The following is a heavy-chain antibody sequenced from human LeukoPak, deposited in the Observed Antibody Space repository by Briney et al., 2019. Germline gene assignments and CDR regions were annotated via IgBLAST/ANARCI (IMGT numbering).Heavy chain of an antibody. D-gene: IGHD1-26*01. CDR2: ISYDGSHE. J-gene: IGHJ3*02. CDR3: ARGSVVGGRDAFDI. CDR1: GFTFSSYA. Sequence: GRSLRLSCAASGFTFSSYAIHWVRQAPGKGLEWVAVISYDGSHEYCGDSVKGRFTISRDNFKNTLYLQMNSLRAEDTAVYYCARGSVVGGRDAFDIWGQGTMVTVSS. V-gene: IGHV3-30-3*01.